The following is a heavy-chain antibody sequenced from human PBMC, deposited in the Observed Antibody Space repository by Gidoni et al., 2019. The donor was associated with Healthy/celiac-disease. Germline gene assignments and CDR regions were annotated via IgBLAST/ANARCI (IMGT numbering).Heavy chain of an antibody. CDR3: ARDRRIQLWSTNWFDP. V-gene: IGHV1-2*02. D-gene: IGHD5-18*01. Sequence: QVQLVQSGAAVKKPGASVTVSCKASGYTFTCYYMHWVRQAPGQGLEWMGWINPNSGGTNYAQKFQGRVTMTRDTSISTAYMELSRLRSDDTAVYYCARDRRIQLWSTNWFDPWGQGTLVTVSS. J-gene: IGHJ5*02. CDR2: INPNSGGT. CDR1: GYTFTCYY.